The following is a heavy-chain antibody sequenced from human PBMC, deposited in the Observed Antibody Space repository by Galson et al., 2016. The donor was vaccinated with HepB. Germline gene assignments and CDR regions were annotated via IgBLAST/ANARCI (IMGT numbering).Heavy chain of an antibody. D-gene: IGHD3-22*01. J-gene: IGHJ3*02. CDR1: GFIVSRTD. V-gene: IGHV3-66*01. CDR3: ARDKDSSSSVIRFDI. Sequence: SLRLSCAASGFIVSRTDMAWVRQAPRKGLEWVSNTHSDGNTFYADSVKGRFTVSRDSSKNTLFLQMNSLRVEDTSIYYCARDKDSSSSVIRFDIWGQGIMVTVSS. CDR2: THSDGNT.